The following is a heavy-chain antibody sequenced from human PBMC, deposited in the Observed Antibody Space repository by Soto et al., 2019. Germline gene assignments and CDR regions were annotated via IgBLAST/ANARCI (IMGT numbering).Heavy chain of an antibody. CDR3: ARASPSYDILTGYYGPYFGY. CDR2: IYSGGST. Sequence: GGSLRLSCAASGFTVSSNYMSWVRQAPGKGLEWVSVIYSGGSTYYADSVKGRFTISRDNSKNTLYLQMNSLRAEDTAVYYCARASPSYDILTGYYGPYFGYWRQRTLVTVSS. J-gene: IGHJ4*02. D-gene: IGHD3-9*01. CDR1: GFTVSSNY. V-gene: IGHV3-53*01.